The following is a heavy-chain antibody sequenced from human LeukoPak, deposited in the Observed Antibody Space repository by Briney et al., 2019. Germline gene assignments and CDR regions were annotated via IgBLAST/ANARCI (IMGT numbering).Heavy chain of an antibody. CDR2: INPNNGGT. Sequence: GASVKVSCKASGYTFTGYYMHWVRQAPGQGLEWMGWINPNNGGTNYAQKFQGRVTMTRDTSISTASMELSRLRSDDSAVYYCARAFWSGPYDAFDVRGQGTRVTVSS. CDR3: ARAFWSGPYDAFDV. J-gene: IGHJ3*01. V-gene: IGHV1-2*02. CDR1: GYTFTGYY. D-gene: IGHD3-3*01.